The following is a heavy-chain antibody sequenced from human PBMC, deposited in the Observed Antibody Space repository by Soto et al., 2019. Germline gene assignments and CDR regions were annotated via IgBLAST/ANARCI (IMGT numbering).Heavy chain of an antibody. CDR2: IIPIFGTA. Sequence: ASVKVSCKASGGTFSSYAISWVRQAPGQGLEWMGGIIPIFGTANYAQKFQGRVTITADESTSTAYMELRSLRSVATAVYYCARGSTGRATGYSGPWDQRSLFTVSS. V-gene: IGHV1-69*13. J-gene: IGHJ5*02. CDR1: GGTFSSYA. D-gene: IGHD2-2*03. CDR3: ARGSTGRATGYSGP.